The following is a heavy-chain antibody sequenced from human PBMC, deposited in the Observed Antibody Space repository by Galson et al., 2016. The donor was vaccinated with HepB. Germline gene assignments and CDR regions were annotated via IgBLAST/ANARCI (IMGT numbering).Heavy chain of an antibody. CDR1: GYTFMTYG. CDR2: ISVNSGNT. V-gene: IGHV1-18*01. J-gene: IGHJ6*02. CDR3: ARAYDNYGDEYFYGLDV. D-gene: IGHD4-17*01. Sequence: SVKVSCKASGYTFMTYGISWVRQAPGQGLEGMGRISVNSGNTNYAQKFQGRVFMTTDTATSTAYLEVRGLRSDDTAVYYCARAYDNYGDEYFYGLDVWGQGTTVTVSS.